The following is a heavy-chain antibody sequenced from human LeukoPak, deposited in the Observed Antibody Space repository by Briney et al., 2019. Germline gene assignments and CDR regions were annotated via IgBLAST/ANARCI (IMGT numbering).Heavy chain of an antibody. CDR3: ARATYYYGSGSYYPQDDAFDI. J-gene: IGHJ3*02. D-gene: IGHD3-10*01. CDR2: IIPILGIA. V-gene: IGHV1-69*04. CDR1: GGTFSSYA. Sequence: SVKVSCKASGGTFSSYAISWVRQAPGQGLEWMGRIIPILGIANYAQKFQGRVTITADKSTSTAYMELSSLRSEDTAVYYCARATYYYGSGSYYPQDDAFDIWGQGTMDTVSS.